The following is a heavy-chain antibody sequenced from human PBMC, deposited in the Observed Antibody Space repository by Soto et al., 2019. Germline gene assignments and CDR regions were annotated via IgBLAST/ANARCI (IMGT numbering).Heavy chain of an antibody. D-gene: IGHD2-21*01. V-gene: IGHV3-74*01. Sequence: EVQLVESGGGLVQPGGSLRLSCAASGFTFSIYWMHWVRQAPGKGLVWVSRMNMDGSRTSYADFAKGRFTISRDDAKSTVYLQMSILRAEDTAVYYCVRGDGDRYDGHGYLGRDWGQGTLVTVSS. CDR3: VRGDGDRYDGHGYLGRD. CDR1: GFTFSIYW. J-gene: IGHJ4*02. CDR2: MNMDGSRT.